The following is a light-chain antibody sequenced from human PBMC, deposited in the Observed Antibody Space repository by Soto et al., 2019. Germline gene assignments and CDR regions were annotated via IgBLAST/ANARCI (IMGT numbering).Light chain of an antibody. CDR3: HQRSNWPLT. Sequence: TQSPHTLSVSLGERTTLSCRASQSLRSSLAWYQQKPGQAPRLLIYDASTRATGIPARFSGSGSGTDFTLTISSLEPEDFAVYYCHQRSNWPLTFGGGTKVDI. CDR2: DAS. CDR1: QSLRSS. J-gene: IGKJ4*01. V-gene: IGKV3-11*01.